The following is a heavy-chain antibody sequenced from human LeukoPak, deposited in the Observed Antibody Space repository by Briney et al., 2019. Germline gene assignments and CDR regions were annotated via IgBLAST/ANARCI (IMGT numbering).Heavy chain of an antibody. Sequence: GGSLRLSCAASGFTFSSYSMNWVRQAPGKGLEWVSSISSSSSYIYYADSVKGRFTISRDNAKNSLYLQMNSLRAEDTAVYYCARAYTAMVFGGFDPWGQGTLVTVSS. J-gene: IGHJ5*02. CDR3: ARAYTAMVFGGFDP. CDR1: GFTFSSYS. V-gene: IGHV3-21*01. D-gene: IGHD5-18*01. CDR2: ISSSSSYI.